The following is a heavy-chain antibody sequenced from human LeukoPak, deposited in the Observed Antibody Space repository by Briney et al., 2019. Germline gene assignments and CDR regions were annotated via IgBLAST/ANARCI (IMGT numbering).Heavy chain of an antibody. CDR2: INPKTGST. V-gene: IGHV1-2*02. J-gene: IGHJ3*02. Sequence: AASVRISCKASGYTFTEYYIHWVQQAPGQGLEWMGWINPKTGSTNYPQKFQGRVTMTRDTSISTTNMELSRLRSDDTAVYFCARDLDDAFDIWGQGTMVTVSS. D-gene: IGHD1-1*01. CDR3: ARDLDDAFDI. CDR1: GYTFTEYY.